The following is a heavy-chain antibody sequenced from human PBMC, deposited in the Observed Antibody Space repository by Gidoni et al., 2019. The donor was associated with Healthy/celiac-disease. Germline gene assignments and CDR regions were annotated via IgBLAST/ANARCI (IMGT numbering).Heavy chain of an antibody. Sequence: QVQLQESGPGLVKPSETLSLTCTVPGGSISSYYWSWIRQPPGKGLEWIGYIYYGGSTNYSPSLKSRVTISVDTSKNQFSLKLSSVTAADAAVYYCARDLWGAFDIWGQGTMVTVSS. CDR3: ARDLWGAFDI. CDR2: IYYGGST. V-gene: IGHV4-59*01. CDR1: GGSISSYY. D-gene: IGHD3-16*01. J-gene: IGHJ3*02.